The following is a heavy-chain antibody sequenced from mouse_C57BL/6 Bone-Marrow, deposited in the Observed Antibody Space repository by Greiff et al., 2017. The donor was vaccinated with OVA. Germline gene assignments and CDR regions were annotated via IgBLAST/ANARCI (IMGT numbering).Heavy chain of an antibody. D-gene: IGHD2-14*01. J-gene: IGHJ4*01. CDR2: IYPGGGYT. CDR1: GYTFTNYW. Sequence: VKLMESGAELVRPGTSVKMSCKASGYTFTNYWIGWAKQRPGHGLEWIGDIYPGGGYTNYNEKFKGKATLTADKSSSTAYMQFSSLTSEDSAIYYCAREGYGDYYAMDYWGQGTSVTVSS. V-gene: IGHV1-63*01. CDR3: AREGYGDYYAMDY.